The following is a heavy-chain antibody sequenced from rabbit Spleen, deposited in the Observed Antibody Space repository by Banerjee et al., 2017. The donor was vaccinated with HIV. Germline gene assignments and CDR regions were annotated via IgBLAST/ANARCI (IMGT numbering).Heavy chain of an antibody. CDR1: GFSISNNDY. V-gene: IGHV1S40*01. J-gene: IGHJ4*01. CDR3: ARGSATMTMVITGFYLSL. CDR2: VYVGRGST. Sequence: QSLEESGGGLVKPGGTLTLTCTASGFSISNNDYICWVRQAPGKGLEWIGCVYVGRGSTHYANWAKGRVTIYKASSTTVTLQMTSLTVADTATYFCARGSATMTMVITGFYLSLWGQGTLVTVS. D-gene: IGHD2-1*01.